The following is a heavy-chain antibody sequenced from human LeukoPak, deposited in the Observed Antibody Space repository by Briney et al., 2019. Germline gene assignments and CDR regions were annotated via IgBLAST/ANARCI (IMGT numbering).Heavy chain of an antibody. CDR2: IYYSGST. V-gene: IGHV4-31*03. CDR1: GGSISSGGYY. Sequence: SLTLSLTCTVSGGSISSGGYYWSWIRQHPGKGLEWIGYIYYSGSTYYNPSLKSRVTISVDTSKNQFSLKLSSVTAADTAVYYCARVHGSAIFGHERWFDYWGQGTLVTVSS. CDR3: ARVHGSAIFGHERWFDY. D-gene: IGHD3-3*01. J-gene: IGHJ4*02.